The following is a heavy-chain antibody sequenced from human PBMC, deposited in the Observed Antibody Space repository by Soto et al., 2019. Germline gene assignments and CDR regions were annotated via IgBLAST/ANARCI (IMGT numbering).Heavy chain of an antibody. Sequence: GESLKISCQGSGYSFTSYWISWVRQMPGKGLEWMGRIDPSDSYTNYSPSFQGHVTISADKSISTAYLQWTSLKASDTAMYSRARLQAAPGDNSIFFDYTTQGPAVTVSS. CDR1: GYSFTSYW. D-gene: IGHD6-13*01. J-gene: IGHJ4*02. CDR3: ARLQAAPGDNSIFFDY. V-gene: IGHV5-10-1*01. CDR2: IDPSDSYT.